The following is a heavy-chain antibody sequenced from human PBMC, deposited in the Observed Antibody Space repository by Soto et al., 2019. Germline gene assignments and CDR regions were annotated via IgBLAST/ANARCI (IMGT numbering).Heavy chain of an antibody. CDR2: IIPMFGTP. Sequence: GASVKVSCKASGVTFNRQDMRWVRQAPGQGLEWMGGIIPMFGTPHYAEKFQDRVTITADESTGTAYLELSSLTSEDTAVYYCATSGGRDGYSFDYWGPGTLVTVSS. CDR3: ATSGGRDGYSFDY. D-gene: IGHD5-12*01. CDR1: GVTFNRQD. V-gene: IGHV1-69*13. J-gene: IGHJ4*02.